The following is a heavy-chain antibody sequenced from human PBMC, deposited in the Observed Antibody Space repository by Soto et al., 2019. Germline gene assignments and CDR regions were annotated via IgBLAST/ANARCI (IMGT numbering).Heavy chain of an antibody. V-gene: IGHV3-33*01. D-gene: IGHD4-17*01. J-gene: IGHJ3*02. Sequence: GGSLRLSCAASGFTFSSYGMHWVRQAPGKGLEWVAVIWCDGSNKYYADSVKGRFTISRDNSKNTLYLQMNSLRAEDTAVYYCARGSTVADAFDIWGQGTMVTVS. CDR1: GFTFSSYG. CDR2: IWCDGSNK. CDR3: ARGSTVADAFDI.